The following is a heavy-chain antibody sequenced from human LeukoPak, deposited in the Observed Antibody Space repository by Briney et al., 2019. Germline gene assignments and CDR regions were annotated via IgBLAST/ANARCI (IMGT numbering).Heavy chain of an antibody. D-gene: IGHD1-20*01. J-gene: IGHJ4*02. V-gene: IGHV3-30*04. Sequence: PGGSLRLSCAASGFTFSSYAMHWVRQAPGKGLEWVALISYDGNNKYYADSVKGRFTISRDNSKNTLYMQMNSLRAEDTAVYYCASGHNWNAFDYWGQGTLVTVSS. CDR2: ISYDGNNK. CDR1: GFTFSSYA. CDR3: ASGHNWNAFDY.